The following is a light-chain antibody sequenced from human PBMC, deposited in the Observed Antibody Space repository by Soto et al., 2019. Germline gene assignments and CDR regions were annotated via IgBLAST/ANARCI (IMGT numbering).Light chain of an antibody. CDR1: SSNIGINS. CDR3: AAWDSFLSSGE. J-gene: IGLJ3*02. V-gene: IGLV1-51*01. Sequence: QSVLTQPPSVSAAPGQKVTISCSGGSSNIGINSVSWYQQLPEAAPKLLIFDNNKRPSGIPDRFSASKSGASATLGITGLQAGDEAHYYCAAWDSFLSSGEFGGGTQLTVL. CDR2: DNN.